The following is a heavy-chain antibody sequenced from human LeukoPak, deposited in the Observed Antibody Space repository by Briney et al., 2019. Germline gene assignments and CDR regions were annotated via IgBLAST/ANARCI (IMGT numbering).Heavy chain of an antibody. V-gene: IGHV3-48*03. CDR3: ARAICSRVSCYSLVTFDM. D-gene: IGHD2-15*01. J-gene: IGHJ3*02. CDR1: GFSFSAYE. CDR2: ITGSGNTK. Sequence: GRSLRLSCAASGFSFSAYEMVWVRQAPGMGLEWTSYITGSGNTKYYLDSVKGRFSISRDNAKNSLYLQMNSLRAEDTAIYYCARAICSRVSCYSLVTFDMWGQGAMVTVSS.